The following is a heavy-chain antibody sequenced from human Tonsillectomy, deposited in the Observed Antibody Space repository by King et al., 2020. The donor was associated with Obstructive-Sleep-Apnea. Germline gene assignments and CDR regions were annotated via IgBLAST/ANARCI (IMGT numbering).Heavy chain of an antibody. Sequence: QLVQSGAEVKKPGASVKVSCKASGYTFTSYGISWVRQAPGQGLEWMGWISAYNGNTNYAQKLQGRGTMTTDTSTSTAYMEMRSLRSDDTAGYYCARDGVWFGELLPPYYWGQGTLVTVSS. J-gene: IGHJ4*02. CDR3: ARDGVWFGELLPPYY. CDR1: GYTFTSYG. V-gene: IGHV1-18*01. D-gene: IGHD3-10*01. CDR2: ISAYNGNT.